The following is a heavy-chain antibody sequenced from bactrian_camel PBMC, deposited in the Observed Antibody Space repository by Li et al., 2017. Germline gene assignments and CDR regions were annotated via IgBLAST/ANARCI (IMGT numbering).Heavy chain of an antibody. CDR1: GYTYGPWC. Sequence: HVQLVESGGGSVQAGGSLRLSCRVSGYTYGPWCMGWFRQFAEKEREGVALIDDDYGPTYKSSVKGRFTISKDSAKNTIYLQMNSLKPEDTAMYFCAARSFMCPHRADNPGDIFDVLGAGEFHTWGQGTQVTVS. CDR2: IDDDYGP. J-gene: IGHJ6*01. V-gene: IGHV3S9*01. D-gene: IGHD4*01. CDR3: AARSFMCPHRADNPGDIFDVLGAGEFHT.